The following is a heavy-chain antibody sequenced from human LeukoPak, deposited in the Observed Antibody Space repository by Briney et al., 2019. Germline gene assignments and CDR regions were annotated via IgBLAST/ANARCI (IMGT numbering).Heavy chain of an antibody. CDR3: ASAAYDFWSGYYSDAFDI. D-gene: IGHD3-3*01. CDR2: IYTSGST. V-gene: IGHV4-4*07. CDR1: GGSISSYY. Sequence: PSETLSLTCAVSGGSISSYYWSWIRQPAGKGLEWIGRIYTSGSTNYNPSLKSRVTMSVDTSKNQFSLKLSPVTAADTAVYYCASAAYDFWSGYYSDAFDIWGQGTMVTVSS. J-gene: IGHJ3*02.